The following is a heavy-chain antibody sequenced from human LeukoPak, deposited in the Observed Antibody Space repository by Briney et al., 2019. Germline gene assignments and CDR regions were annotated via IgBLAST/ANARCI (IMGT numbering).Heavy chain of an antibody. D-gene: IGHD2-15*01. CDR1: GGSVISYY. J-gene: IGHJ3*02. V-gene: IGHV4-59*02. CDR2: VYYGGTT. CDR3: VRDCTGGSCYPPSDGFDI. Sequence: SETLSLTCTVSGGSVISYYWSWVRQSPGQGLEWIGYVYYGGTTSYSPSLKSRVSMSIDRSKNQFSLTLFSVTPADTAIYYCVRDCTGGSCYPPSDGFDIWGQGTKVTVPS.